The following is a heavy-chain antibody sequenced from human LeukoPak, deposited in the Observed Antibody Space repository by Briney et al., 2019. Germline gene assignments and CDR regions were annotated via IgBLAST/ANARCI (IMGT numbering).Heavy chain of an antibody. J-gene: IGHJ5*02. CDR2: INPNSGGT. CDR3: ARGMNSSSYSDWFDP. V-gene: IGHV1-2*02. D-gene: IGHD6-13*01. Sequence: ASVKVSCKASGYTFTGYYVHWVRQAPGQGLEWMGWINPNSGGTNYAQKFQGRVTMTRDTSISTAYMELSRLRSDDTAVYYCARGMNSSSYSDWFDPWGQGTLVTVSS. CDR1: GYTFTGYY.